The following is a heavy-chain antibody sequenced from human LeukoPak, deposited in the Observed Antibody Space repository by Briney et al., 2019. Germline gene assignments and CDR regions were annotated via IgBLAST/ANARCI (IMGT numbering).Heavy chain of an antibody. J-gene: IGHJ4*02. Sequence: PGGSLRLSCAASGFTFSTYGMHWVRQAPGKGLEWVSFIRYVGINKYYADSVKGRFTISRDNAKNTLYLHMNSLRADDTAVYYCARGGSCSGGNCKYTRKEIGYWGQGTLVTVSS. CDR3: ARGGSCSGGNCKYTRKEIGY. V-gene: IGHV3-30*02. CDR2: IRYVGINK. D-gene: IGHD2-15*01. CDR1: GFTFSTYG.